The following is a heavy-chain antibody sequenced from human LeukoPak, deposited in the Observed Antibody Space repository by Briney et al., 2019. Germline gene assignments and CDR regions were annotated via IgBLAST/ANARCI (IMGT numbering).Heavy chain of an antibody. V-gene: IGHV4-59*01. CDR3: ARAPILNHFDS. Sequence: SETLSLTCTVSGASISTYYWSWIRQPPGRGLEWIGYIYNSGTTDYNPSLKSRVTISVDTSNSQFSLKLESVTAADTAVYYCARAPILNHFDSWGQGTLVTVSS. CDR2: IYNSGTT. D-gene: IGHD1-14*01. J-gene: IGHJ4*02. CDR1: GASISTYY.